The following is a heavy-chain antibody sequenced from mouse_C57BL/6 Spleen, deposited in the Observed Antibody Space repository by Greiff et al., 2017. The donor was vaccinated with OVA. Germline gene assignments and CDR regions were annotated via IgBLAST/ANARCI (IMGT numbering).Heavy chain of an antibody. Sequence: QVQLQQPGTDLVKPGASVKLSCKASGYTFTSYWMHWVKQRPGQGLEWIGNINPSNGGTNYNEKFKSKATLTVDKSSSTAYMQLSSLTSEDSAVYYCARWETAQATFAYWGQGTLVTVSA. CDR2: INPSNGGT. J-gene: IGHJ3*01. CDR1: GYTFTSYW. V-gene: IGHV1-53*01. D-gene: IGHD3-2*02. CDR3: ARWETAQATFAY.